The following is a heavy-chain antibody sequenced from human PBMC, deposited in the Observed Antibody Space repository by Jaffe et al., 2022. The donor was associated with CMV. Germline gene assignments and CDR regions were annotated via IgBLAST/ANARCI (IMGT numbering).Heavy chain of an antibody. D-gene: IGHD5-18*01. CDR1: GYTFTSYY. CDR2: INPSGGST. V-gene: IGHV1-46*01. CDR3: ARELHGGYSYGYRYYFDY. Sequence: QVQLVQSGAEVKKPGASVKVSCKASGYTFTSYYMHWVRQAPGQGLEWMGIINPSGGSTSYAQKFQGRVTMTRDTSTSTVYMELSSLRSEDTAVYYCARELHGGYSYGYRYYFDYWGQGTLVTVSS. J-gene: IGHJ4*02.